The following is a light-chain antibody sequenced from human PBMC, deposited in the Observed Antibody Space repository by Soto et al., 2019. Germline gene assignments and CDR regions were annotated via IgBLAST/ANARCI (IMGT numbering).Light chain of an antibody. V-gene: IGLV2-14*03. CDR1: SSDIGDSNY. Sequence: QSVLTQPASVSGSPGQSITISCTGTSSDIGDSNYLSWYQQHPGKAPKLMIYDVDSRPSGVSYRFSGSKSGNTASLTISGLQAEDEADYYCSSYTISSTYVFGTGTKVTVL. CDR2: DVD. J-gene: IGLJ1*01. CDR3: SSYTISSTYV.